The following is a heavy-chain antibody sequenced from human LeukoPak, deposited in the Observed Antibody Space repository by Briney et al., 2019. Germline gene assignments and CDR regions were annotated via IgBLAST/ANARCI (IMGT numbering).Heavy chain of an antibody. D-gene: IGHD3-3*01. CDR2: INSDGSST. CDR1: GFTFSSYW. V-gene: IGHV3-74*01. CDR3: AKDTGSPADAITMEDNAFDI. Sequence: GGSLRLSCAASGFTFSSYWMHWVRQAPGKGLVWVSRINSDGSSTSYADSVKGRFTISRDNAKNTLYLQMNSLRAEDTAVYYCAKDTGSPADAITMEDNAFDIWGQGTMVTVSS. J-gene: IGHJ3*02.